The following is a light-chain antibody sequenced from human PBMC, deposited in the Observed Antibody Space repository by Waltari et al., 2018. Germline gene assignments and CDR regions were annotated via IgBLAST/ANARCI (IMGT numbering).Light chain of an antibody. Sequence: DIVMTQSPDSLAVSLGERATINCKSSQSVLSSSNNKNYLGWYQQKPGTPPKLLISWASTRESGVPDRFSGSGSGTDFTLTISSLQAEDVAVYYCQQCYSFPYTFGQGTKLEIK. CDR1: QSVLSSSNNKNY. V-gene: IGKV4-1*01. CDR3: QQCYSFPYT. J-gene: IGKJ2*01. CDR2: WAS.